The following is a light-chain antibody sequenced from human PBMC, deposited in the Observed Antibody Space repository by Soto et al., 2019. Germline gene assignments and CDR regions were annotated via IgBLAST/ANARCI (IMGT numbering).Light chain of an antibody. CDR3: QHYNSYSEA. V-gene: IGKV1-5*01. J-gene: IGKJ1*01. CDR2: DAS. Sequence: DIQMTQSPSTLSASVGDRDVITCRASQIITTWLAWYQQKPGKAPKLLIYDASSLESGVPSRFSGSGSGTEFTLTISRLQPYDFATYYGQHYNSYSEAVGQGTKLYIK. CDR1: QIITTW.